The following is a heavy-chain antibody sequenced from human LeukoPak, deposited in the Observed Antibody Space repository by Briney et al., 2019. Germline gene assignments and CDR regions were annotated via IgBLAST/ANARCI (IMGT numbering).Heavy chain of an antibody. CDR2: TSGDGITT. CDR3: AKDIDTRGTNAFDI. CDR1: GFTFHNYA. J-gene: IGHJ3*02. D-gene: IGHD2-15*01. V-gene: IGHV3-43*02. Sequence: GGSLRLSCAASGFTFHNYAIHWVRQAPGKGLEWVSLTSGDGITTYFADSVKGRFTISRDNSKSSLFLQMNSLRTEDTALYYCAKDIDTRGTNAFDIWGQGTMVTVSS.